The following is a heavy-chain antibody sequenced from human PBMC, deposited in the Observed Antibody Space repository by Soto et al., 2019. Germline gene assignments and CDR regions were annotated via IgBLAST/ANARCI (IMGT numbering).Heavy chain of an antibody. J-gene: IGHJ6*02. CDR2: IIPIFGTA. CDR1: GGTFSSYA. V-gene: IGHV1-69*06. Sequence: QVQLVQSGAEVKKPGSSVKVSCKASGGTFSSYAISWVRQAPGQGLEWMGGIIPIFGTANYAQKFQGRVTITADKSTSTAYMELSSMRSEDTAVYYCARDQATPPLYYYYGMEVWGQGPTVTVSS. CDR3: ARDQATPPLYYYYGMEV. D-gene: IGHD2-15*01.